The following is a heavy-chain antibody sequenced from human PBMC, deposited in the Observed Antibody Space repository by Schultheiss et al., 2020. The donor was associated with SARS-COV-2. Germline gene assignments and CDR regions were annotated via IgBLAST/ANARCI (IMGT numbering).Heavy chain of an antibody. J-gene: IGHJ4*02. Sequence: GSLRLSCAVSGGSISSSNWWSWVRQPPGKGLEWIGYIYYSGSTYYNPSLKSRVTISVDTSKNQFSLKLSSVTAADTAVYYCARGLHYYGSGSYIDYWGQGTLVTVSS. CDR1: GGSISSSNW. CDR3: ARGLHYYGSGSYIDY. CDR2: IYYSGST. V-gene: IGHV4-4*02. D-gene: IGHD3-10*01.